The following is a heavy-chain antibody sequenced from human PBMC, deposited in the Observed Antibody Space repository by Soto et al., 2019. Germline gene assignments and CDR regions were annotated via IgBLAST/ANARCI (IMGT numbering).Heavy chain of an antibody. J-gene: IGHJ5*02. Sequence: ASVKVSCKASGYTFTTYAIHWVRQAPGQRLEWMGWINAGNGNTQYSQKFQGRVTITRDTSASTAYMELSSLRSEDTAVYYCARTGSSSWFWFAPWGQGTLVTVSS. CDR3: ARTGSSSWFWFAP. D-gene: IGHD6-13*01. CDR1: GYTFTTYA. V-gene: IGHV1-3*01. CDR2: INAGNGNT.